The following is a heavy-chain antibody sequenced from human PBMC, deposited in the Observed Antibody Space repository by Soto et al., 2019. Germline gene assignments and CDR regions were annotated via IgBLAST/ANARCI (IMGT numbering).Heavy chain of an antibody. CDR2: LYDVFGS. D-gene: IGHD1-1*01. J-gene: IGHJ3*01. CDR1: GLTVSGTKY. V-gene: IGHV3-53*01. Sequence: DVQLVESGGGLIQPGESLRLSCVAFGLTVSGTKYVAWVRQAPGKGLGWVPALYDVFGSFYADSVKGRFTTSSDRSRSTVYIQMNDLRPDDTAVYYCASWREREHAFDVWGKGTAVIFSP. CDR3: ASWREREHAFDV.